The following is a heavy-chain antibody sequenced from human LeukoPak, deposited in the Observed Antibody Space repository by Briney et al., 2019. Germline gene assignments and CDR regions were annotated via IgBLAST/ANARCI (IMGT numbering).Heavy chain of an antibody. CDR2: IKQDGSEK. D-gene: IGHD1-26*01. V-gene: IGHV3-7*01. Sequence: GGSLRLSCAASGFTFSSYWMSWVRQAPGKGLEWVANIKQDGSEKYYVDSVKGRFTISRDNAKNSLYLQMNSLRAEDTALYYCARGSQWELRPDAFDIWGQGTMVTVSS. CDR3: ARGSQWELRPDAFDI. CDR1: GFTFSSYW. J-gene: IGHJ3*02.